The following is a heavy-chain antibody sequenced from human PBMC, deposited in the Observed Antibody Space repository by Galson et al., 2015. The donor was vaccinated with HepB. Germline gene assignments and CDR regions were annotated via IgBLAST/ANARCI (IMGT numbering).Heavy chain of an antibody. J-gene: IGHJ5*02. D-gene: IGHD3-10*01. CDR3: ARVDYYGSGGLFDP. CDR2: IYYSGGT. V-gene: IGHV4-31*03. Sequence: LSLTCTVSGDSISSGTYYWSWIRQHPGRGLEWIGYIYYSGGTYYNPSLKSRVTISVDTSKNQFSLKLSSVTAADTAVYYCARVDYYGSGGLFDPWGRGTLVTVSS. CDR1: GDSISSGTYY.